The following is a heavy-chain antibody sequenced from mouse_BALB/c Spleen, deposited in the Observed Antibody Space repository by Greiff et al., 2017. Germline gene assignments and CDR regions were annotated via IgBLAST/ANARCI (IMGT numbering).Heavy chain of an antibody. D-gene: IGHD1-1*01. CDR2: ISDGGSYT. V-gene: IGHV5-4*02. CDR1: GFTFSDYY. Sequence: EVQLVESGGGLVKPGGSLKLSCAASGFTFSDYYMYWVRQTPEKRLEWVATISDGGSYTYYPDSVKGRFTISRDNAKNNLYLQMSSLKSEDTAMYYCARDYYYGRGWYFDVWGAGTTVTVSS. J-gene: IGHJ1*01. CDR3: ARDYYYGRGWYFDV.